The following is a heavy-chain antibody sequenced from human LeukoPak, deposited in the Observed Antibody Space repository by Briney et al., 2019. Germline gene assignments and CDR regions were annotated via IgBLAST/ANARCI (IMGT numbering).Heavy chain of an antibody. CDR2: IWYDGSKK. J-gene: IGHJ4*02. D-gene: IGHD3-3*01. Sequence: GSLRLSCAASGFTFSSYGMHWVRQAPGKGLEGVAVIWYDGSKKYYEDSVKGRFTISRDNSKTPLYLQMNSLRAEHTAVYYCASDTGYDFWSGYYHYYFDYWGQGTLVTVSS. CDR1: GFTFSSYG. V-gene: IGHV3-33*01. CDR3: ASDTGYDFWSGYYHYYFDY.